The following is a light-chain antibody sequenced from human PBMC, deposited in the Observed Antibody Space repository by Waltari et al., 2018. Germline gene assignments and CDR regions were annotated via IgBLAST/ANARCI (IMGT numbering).Light chain of an antibody. Sequence: DIVMTQSPDSLAVSLGEGATITCTSSQSVLDIYNNKNDLAWYQQKPGQPPKLLIYWASTRDSGVPDRFSGSGSGTDFTLTITSLQAEDVAVYYCQQYDSTRWTFGQGTKVEIK. CDR1: QSVLDIYNNKND. V-gene: IGKV4-1*01. CDR3: QQYDSTRWT. J-gene: IGKJ1*01. CDR2: WAS.